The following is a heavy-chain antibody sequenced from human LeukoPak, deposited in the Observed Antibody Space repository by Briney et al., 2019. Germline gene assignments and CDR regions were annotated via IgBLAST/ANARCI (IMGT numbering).Heavy chain of an antibody. D-gene: IGHD5-12*01. J-gene: IGHJ3*02. CDR2: ISSSGSTM. V-gene: IGHV3-48*03. CDR1: GFTFSSYE. Sequence: PGGSLRLSCAASGFTFSSYEMNWVRQAPGKGLEWVSYISSSGSTMYYADSVKGRFTISRDNAKNSLYLQMNSLRAEDTAVYYCARDTDIVATGRAFDIWGQGTMVTVSS. CDR3: ARDTDIVATGRAFDI.